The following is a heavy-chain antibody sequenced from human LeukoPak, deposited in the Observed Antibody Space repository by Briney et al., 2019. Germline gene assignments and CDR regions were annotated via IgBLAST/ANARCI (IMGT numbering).Heavy chain of an antibody. CDR3: ARGPRFVGSSGYYYYYYYLDV. V-gene: IGHV4-34*01. D-gene: IGHD3-22*01. Sequence: PSETLSLTCAVYGGSFSGYYWSWIRQPPGKGLEWIGEINHSGSTNYNPSLKSRVTISVDTSKNQFSLKLSSVTAADTAVYSCARGPRFVGSSGYYYYYYYLDVWGKGTTVTVSS. J-gene: IGHJ6*03. CDR2: INHSGST. CDR1: GGSFSGYY.